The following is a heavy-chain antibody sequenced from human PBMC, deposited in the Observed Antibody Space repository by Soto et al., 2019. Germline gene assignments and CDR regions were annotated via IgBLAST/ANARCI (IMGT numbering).Heavy chain of an antibody. CDR3: ARNRPRVDTGKWFDP. CDR1: GGSISSSSYY. D-gene: IGHD5-18*01. V-gene: IGHV4-39*01. Sequence: QLQLQESGPGLVKPSETLSLTCTVSGGSISSSSYYWGWIRQPPGKGLEWIGSIYYSGSTYYNPSLKSRVTISVDTSKNQFSMKLSSVTAADTAVYYCARNRPRVDTGKWFDPWGQGTLVTVSS. CDR2: IYYSGST. J-gene: IGHJ5*02.